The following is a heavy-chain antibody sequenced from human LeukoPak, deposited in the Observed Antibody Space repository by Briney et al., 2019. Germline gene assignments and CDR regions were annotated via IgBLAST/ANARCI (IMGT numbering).Heavy chain of an antibody. CDR2: ISAYNGNT. CDR3: AKARHYYDSSVGAFDI. Sequence: ASVKVSCKASGYTFTSYGISWVRQAPGQGLEWMGWISAYNGNTNYAQKLQGRVTMTTDTSTSSAYMELRSLRSDDTAVYYCAKARHYYDSSVGAFDIWGQGTMVTVSS. CDR1: GYTFTSYG. J-gene: IGHJ3*02. D-gene: IGHD3-22*01. V-gene: IGHV1-18*01.